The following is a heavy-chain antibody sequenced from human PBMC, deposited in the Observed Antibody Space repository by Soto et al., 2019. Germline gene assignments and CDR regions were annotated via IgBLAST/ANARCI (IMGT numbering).Heavy chain of an antibody. J-gene: IGHJ4*02. CDR3: ATYYYGSGSYYRFDY. CDR1: LYGFLTYG. D-gene: IGHD3-10*01. Sequence: GSVQVSCKASLYGFLTYGFSWVRQAPGQGLEWMGWISASDGSSNFAQKFKGRVSMTTERTTGTFTSTAYMELWGLTSDDTAVYFCATYYYGSGSYYRFDYWGQGSLVTVSS. V-gene: IGHV1-18*01. CDR2: ISASDGSS.